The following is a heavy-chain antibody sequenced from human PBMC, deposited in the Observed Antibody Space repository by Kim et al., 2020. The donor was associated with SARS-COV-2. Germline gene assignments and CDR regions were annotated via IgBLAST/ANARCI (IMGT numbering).Heavy chain of an antibody. CDR3: ARDNEQQRSAVDI. CDR2: ISSSSSYI. CDR1: GFTFSSYS. V-gene: IGHV3-21*01. Sequence: GGSLRLSCAASGFTFSSYSMNWVRQAPGKGLEWVSSISSSSSYIYYADSVKGRFTISRDNAKNSLYLQMNSLRAEDTAVYYCARDNEQQRSAVDIWGRGTMATVTS. D-gene: IGHD6-13*01. J-gene: IGHJ3*02.